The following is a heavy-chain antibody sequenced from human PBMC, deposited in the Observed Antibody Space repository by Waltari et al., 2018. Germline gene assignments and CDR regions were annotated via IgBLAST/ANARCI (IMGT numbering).Heavy chain of an antibody. CDR3: AALPMALGMFVVPV. CDR1: GGSISSYY. CDR2: IYYSGST. D-gene: IGHD2-2*01. V-gene: IGHV4-59*08. Sequence: QVQLQESGPGLVTPSETLSLTCTVSGGSISSYYWSWIRQPPGKGLEWIGYIYYSGSTNYNPSLKSRVTRSVDTSKNQFSLKLSSVTAADTAVYYCAALPMALGMFVVPVWGQGTLVTVSS. J-gene: IGHJ4*02.